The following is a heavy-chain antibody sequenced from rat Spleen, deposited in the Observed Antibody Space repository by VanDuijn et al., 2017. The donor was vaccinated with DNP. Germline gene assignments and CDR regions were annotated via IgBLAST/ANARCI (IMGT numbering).Heavy chain of an antibody. CDR2: ISTSGGIT. V-gene: IGHV5-25*01. D-gene: IGHD1-1*01. Sequence: EVQLVESGGGLVQPGRSMKLSCAASGFTFSNSDMAWVRQAPTKGLEWVASISTSGGITYYRDSVKGRFTISRDNAKSTLYLQMDSLRSEDTATYYCATETNYYSGDVGYFDYWGQGLIVTVSS. CDR1: GFTFSNSD. CDR3: ATETNYYSGDVGYFDY. J-gene: IGHJ2*01.